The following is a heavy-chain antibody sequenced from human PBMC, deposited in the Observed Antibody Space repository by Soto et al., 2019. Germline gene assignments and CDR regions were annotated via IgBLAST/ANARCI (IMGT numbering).Heavy chain of an antibody. J-gene: IGHJ6*03. CDR1: GGSFSGYY. CDR2: INHSGST. Sequence: SETLSLTCAVYGGSFSGYYWSWIRQPPGKGLEWIGEINHSGSTNYNPSLKSRVTISVDTSKNQFSLKLSSVTAADTAVYYCARRPMVRGVNDYYYYMDVWGKGTTVTVSS. CDR3: ARRPMVRGVNDYYYYMDV. V-gene: IGHV4-34*01. D-gene: IGHD3-10*01.